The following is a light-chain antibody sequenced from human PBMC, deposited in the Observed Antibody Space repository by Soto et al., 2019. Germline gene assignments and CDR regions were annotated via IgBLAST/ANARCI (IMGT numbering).Light chain of an antibody. Sequence: DIQMTQSPSTLSASVGDRVTITCRARQSVGRSLAWYQQQRGKAPKLLIYGVSTLESWVPSRFSGFGSGTEFTLSISSLQPGDFGTYYCQQFYKGWTVGQGTRV. CDR1: QSVGRS. CDR2: GVS. CDR3: QQFYKGWT. V-gene: IGKV1-5*01. J-gene: IGKJ1*01.